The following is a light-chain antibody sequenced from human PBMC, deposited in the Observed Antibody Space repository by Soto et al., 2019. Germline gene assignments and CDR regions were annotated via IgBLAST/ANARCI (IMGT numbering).Light chain of an antibody. J-gene: IGLJ3*02. CDR1: SSDVGSYKH. Sequence: QSALTQPASLSGSPGQSITISCTGTSSDVGSYKHVSWYQHHPGKAPKVIITEGNKRPSGVSNRFSGSKSGNTASLTISGLQAEDEAHYYCCSYAGSSTMLFGGGTKLTVL. CDR2: EGN. V-gene: IGLV2-23*01. CDR3: CSYAGSSTML.